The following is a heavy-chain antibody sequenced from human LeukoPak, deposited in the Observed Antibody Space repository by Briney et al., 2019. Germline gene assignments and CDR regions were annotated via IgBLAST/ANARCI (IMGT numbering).Heavy chain of an antibody. CDR1: GFTFDDYA. D-gene: IGHD3-22*01. V-gene: IGHV3-9*01. CDR2: ISWNSVSI. J-gene: IGHJ4*02. Sequence: PGRSLRLSCAASGFTFDDYAMHWVRHAPGKGLEWVASISWNSVSIGYAESVKGRFTISRDNGKNSLYLQVNSVRVEDTALYYCTKGYDSSGYYYFNLWGQGTQVTVSP. CDR3: TKGYDSSGYYYFNL.